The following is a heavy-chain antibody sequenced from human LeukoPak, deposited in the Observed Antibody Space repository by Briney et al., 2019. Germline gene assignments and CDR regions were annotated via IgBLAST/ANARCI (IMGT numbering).Heavy chain of an antibody. Sequence: ASVKVSCKASGYTFTSYDINWVRQATGQGLEWMVWMNPNSGNTGYAQKFQGRVTITRNTSISTAYMELSSLRSEDTAVYYCARASSAVYDAFDIWGQGTMVTVSS. CDR1: GYTFTSYD. CDR3: ARASSAVYDAFDI. CDR2: MNPNSGNT. D-gene: IGHD5/OR15-5a*01. V-gene: IGHV1-8*03. J-gene: IGHJ3*02.